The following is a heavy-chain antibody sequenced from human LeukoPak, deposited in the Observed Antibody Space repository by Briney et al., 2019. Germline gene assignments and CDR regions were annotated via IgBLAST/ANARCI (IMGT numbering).Heavy chain of an antibody. CDR3: ARGVVPAATLYYYYGMDV. V-gene: IGHV4-59*08. D-gene: IGHD2-2*01. CDR1: GGSISSYY. J-gene: IGHJ6*02. Sequence: SETLSFTCTVSGGSISSYYWSWIRQPPGKGLEWIGYIYYSGSTNYNPSLKSRVTISVDTSKNQFSLKLSSVTAADTAVYYCARGVVPAATLYYYYGMDVWGQGTTVTVSS. CDR2: IYYSGST.